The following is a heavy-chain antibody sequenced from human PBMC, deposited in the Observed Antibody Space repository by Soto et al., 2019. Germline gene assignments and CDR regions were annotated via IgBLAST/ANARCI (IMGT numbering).Heavy chain of an antibody. CDR1: GFTFSTYW. CDR3: AREFPYHYGMDV. Sequence: GSLRLSCAASGFTFSTYWMDWVRQTPGKGLEWVANINQDGSEKYYVDSVKGRFTISRDNAKNSLYLQMNSLRAEDTAVYYCAREFPYHYGMDVWGQGTTVTVSS. V-gene: IGHV3-7*01. CDR2: INQDGSEK. J-gene: IGHJ6*02. D-gene: IGHD2-21*01.